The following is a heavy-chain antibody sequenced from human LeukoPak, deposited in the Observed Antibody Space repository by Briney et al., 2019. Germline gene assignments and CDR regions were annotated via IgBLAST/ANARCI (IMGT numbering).Heavy chain of an antibody. J-gene: IGHJ6*02. CDR3: ARLGMVRGVNYYYGMDV. CDR1: GYSFTSYW. V-gene: IGHV5-51*01. Sequence: GESLKISCKGSGYSFTSYWIGWVRQMPGKGLEWMGIIYPGNSDTRYSPSFQGQVTISADKSISTAYLQWSSLKASDTAMYYCARLGMVRGVNYYYGMDVWGQGTTVTVSS. D-gene: IGHD3-10*01. CDR2: IYPGNSDT.